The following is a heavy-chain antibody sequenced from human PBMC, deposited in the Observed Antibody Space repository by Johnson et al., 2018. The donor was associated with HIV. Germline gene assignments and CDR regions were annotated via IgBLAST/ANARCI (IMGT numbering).Heavy chain of an antibody. J-gene: IGHJ3*02. V-gene: IGHV3-66*01. CDR3: ARDSDISLGVAGAFDI. CDR2: IYSGGST. Sequence: EVQLVESGGGLVQPGGSLRLSCAASGFTVSSTYMSWVRQAPGKGLEWVSAIYSGGSTYYADSVKGRFTISRDNSKNTLDLQMNSLRAEDTAVYYCARDSDISLGVAGAFDIWDQGTMVTVSA. D-gene: IGHD3-9*01. CDR1: GFTVSSTY.